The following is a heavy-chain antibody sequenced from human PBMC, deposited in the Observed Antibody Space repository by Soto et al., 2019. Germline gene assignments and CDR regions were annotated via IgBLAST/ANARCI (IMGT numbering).Heavy chain of an antibody. CDR1: GFTFSSYG. J-gene: IGHJ2*01. CDR2: IWYDGSNK. D-gene: IGHD6-19*01. Sequence: QVQLVESGGGVVQPGRSLRLSCAASGFTFSSYGMHWVRQAPGKGLEWVAVIWYDGSNKYYADSVKGRFTISRDNSKNKLYLQMKSLRCEEMAVYYCARDFRIAVTPRRYSDLWGRGTLVTVSS. CDR3: ARDFRIAVTPRRYSDL. V-gene: IGHV3-33*01.